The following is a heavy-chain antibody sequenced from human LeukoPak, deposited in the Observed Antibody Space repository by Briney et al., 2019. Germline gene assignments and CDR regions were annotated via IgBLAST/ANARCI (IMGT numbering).Heavy chain of an antibody. CDR1: GGSLSGYY. Sequence: PSETLSLTCAVYGGSLSGYYWSWLRQPPGKGLEWIGEINHSGSTNYNPSLKSRVTISVDKSKNQFSLKLNSVTAADTAVYYCARTGRKSHWFDPWGQGTLVTVSS. CDR3: ARTGRKSHWFDP. CDR2: INHSGST. J-gene: IGHJ5*02. D-gene: IGHD1-1*01. V-gene: IGHV4-34*01.